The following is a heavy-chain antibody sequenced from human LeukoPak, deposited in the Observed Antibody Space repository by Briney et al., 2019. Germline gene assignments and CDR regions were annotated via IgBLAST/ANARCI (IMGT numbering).Heavy chain of an antibody. J-gene: IGHJ4*02. CDR2: IIPLFGTA. D-gene: IGHD3-22*01. V-gene: IGHV1-69*13. Sequence: GPSVKVSCKASGRTFHSFVISWVRPAPGQGLEWMGGIIPLFGTANYAQKFQDRATIPADESTSTAYMELSSLRSEDTAFYYCARLGGDSSDYSFDHWGQGTLVTVSS. CDR3: ARLGGDSSDYSFDH. CDR1: GRTFHSFV.